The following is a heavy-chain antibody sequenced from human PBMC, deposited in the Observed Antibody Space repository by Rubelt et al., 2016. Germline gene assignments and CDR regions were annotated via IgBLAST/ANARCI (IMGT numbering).Heavy chain of an antibody. CDR3: ARSGPDVVVPAAIRVEGDAFDI. CDR1: GFTFSSYW. D-gene: IGHD2-2*02. Sequence: EVQLVESGGGLVQPGGSLRLSCAASGFTFSSYWMHWVRQAPGKGLVWVSRINSDGSSTSYADSVKGRFTISSDNAKNTLYLQMNSLRAEDTAVYYCARSGPDVVVPAAIRVEGDAFDIWGQGTMVTVSS. V-gene: IGHV3-74*01. CDR2: INSDGSST. J-gene: IGHJ3*02.